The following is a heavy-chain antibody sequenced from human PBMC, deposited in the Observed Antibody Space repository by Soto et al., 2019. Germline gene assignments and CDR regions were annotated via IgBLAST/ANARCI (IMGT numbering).Heavy chain of an antibody. CDR2: IYYSGST. CDR1: GGSISSGGYY. J-gene: IGHJ3*02. V-gene: IGHV4-31*03. Sequence: QVQPQESGPGLVKPSQTLSLTCTVSGGSISSGGYYWSWIRQHPGKGLEWIGYIYYSGSTYYNPSLKSRVTISVDTSKNQFSLKLSSVTAADTAVYYCARGRGYYDSSGYTGLAFDIWGQGTRSPS. D-gene: IGHD3-22*01. CDR3: ARGRGYYDSSGYTGLAFDI.